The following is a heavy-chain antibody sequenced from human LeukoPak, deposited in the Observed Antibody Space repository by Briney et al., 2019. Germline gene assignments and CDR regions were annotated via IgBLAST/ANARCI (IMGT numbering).Heavy chain of an antibody. CDR3: VTLDTTMFSFFDP. D-gene: IGHD5-18*01. CDR1: GGSISSTIHY. J-gene: IGHJ5*02. CDR2: MYYSVTT. Sequence: SETLSLTCTVSGGSISSTIHYWGWIRQPPRKGLEWIGSMYYSVTTYYNPSLQSRVTISGDTSKNQFSLRLTSVTAADTAVYYCVTLDTTMFSFFDPWGQGTLVTVSS. V-gene: IGHV4-39*01.